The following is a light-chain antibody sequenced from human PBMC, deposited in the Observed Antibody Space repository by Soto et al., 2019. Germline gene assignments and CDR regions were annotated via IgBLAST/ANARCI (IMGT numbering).Light chain of an antibody. CDR3: QQSYNAPFN. Sequence: IQMTQSRSSLSASLGDTVTITWRASQTIDRYLNWFQQKSGQAPKLLMNAASTLRSGVPSRFSASGSGTDFTLTISCLQPEDYATYYCQQSYNAPFNFGPGTKVDIK. V-gene: IGKV1-39*01. CDR2: AAS. CDR1: QTIDRY. J-gene: IGKJ3*01.